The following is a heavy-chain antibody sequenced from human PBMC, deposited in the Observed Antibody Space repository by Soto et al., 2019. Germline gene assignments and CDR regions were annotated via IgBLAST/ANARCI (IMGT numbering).Heavy chain of an antibody. V-gene: IGHV3-33*01. Sequence: GGSLRLSCAASGFTFSIYGMHWVRQAPGKGLEWVAVIWYDGSNQYYADSVKGRFTISRDNSKNTLYLQMNSLRAEDTAVYYCARDFSGSYQYFDYCGQGALVTVSS. CDR3: ARDFSGSYQYFDY. D-gene: IGHD1-26*01. CDR2: IWYDGSNQ. J-gene: IGHJ4*02. CDR1: GFTFSIYG.